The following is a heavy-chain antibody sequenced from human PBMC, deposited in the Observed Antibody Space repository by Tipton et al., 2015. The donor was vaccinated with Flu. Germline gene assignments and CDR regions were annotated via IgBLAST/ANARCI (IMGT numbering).Heavy chain of an antibody. CDR2: INHSGSA. CDR1: GGSFSDYY. V-gene: IGHV4-34*01. CDR3: ARSAYSYGLYFFDY. J-gene: IGHJ4*02. D-gene: IGHD5-18*01. Sequence: TLSLTCAVYGGSFSDYYWSWIRQSPGKGLEWIGEINHSGSANYNPSLKSRVTLSVDTSKSHFSLKLRSVTAADTATYYSARSAYSYGLYFFDYWGQGSLVTVSS.